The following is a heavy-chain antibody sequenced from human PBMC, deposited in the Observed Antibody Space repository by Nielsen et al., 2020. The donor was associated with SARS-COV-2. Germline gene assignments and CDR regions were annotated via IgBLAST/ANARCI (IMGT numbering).Heavy chain of an antibody. CDR3: ARVSVERHYYSSSGYFGYFDY. J-gene: IGHJ4*02. CDR2: ISGSGGST. V-gene: IGHV3-23*01. CDR1: GFTFSSYA. D-gene: IGHD3-22*01. Sequence: GGSLRLSCAASGFTFSSYAMSWVRQAPGKGLEWVSAISGSGGSTYYADSVKGRFTISRDNSKNTLYLQMNSLRAEDTAVYYCARVSVERHYYSSSGYFGYFDYWGQGTLVTVSS.